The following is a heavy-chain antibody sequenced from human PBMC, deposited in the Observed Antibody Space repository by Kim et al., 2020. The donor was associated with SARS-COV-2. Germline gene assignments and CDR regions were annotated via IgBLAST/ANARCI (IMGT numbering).Heavy chain of an antibody. CDR2: IYYSGST. J-gene: IGHJ4*02. Sequence: SETLSLTCTVSGGSISSSSYYWGWIRQPPGKGLEWIGSIYYSGSTYYNPSLKSRVTISVDTSKNQFSLKLSSVTAADTAVYYCARVVGVVILTGYWIRPPIFDYWGQGTLVTVSS. V-gene: IGHV4-39*01. CDR3: ARVVGVVILTGYWIRPPIFDY. CDR1: GGSISSSSYY. D-gene: IGHD3-9*01.